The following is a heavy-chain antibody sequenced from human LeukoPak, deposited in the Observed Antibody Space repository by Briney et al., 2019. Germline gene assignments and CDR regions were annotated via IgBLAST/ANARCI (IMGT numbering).Heavy chain of an antibody. CDR2: IYYSGHT. CDR3: ARAGQWLETNWFDP. CDR1: GGSISSYY. V-gene: IGHV4-59*01. Sequence: SETLSLTCTVSGGSISSYYWSWIRQPPGKGLEWIGYIYYSGHTNYNPSLKSRVTISVDTSKNQSSLKLTSVTAGDTAVYYCARAGQWLETNWFDPWGREPWSPSPQ. D-gene: IGHD6-19*01. J-gene: IGHJ5*02.